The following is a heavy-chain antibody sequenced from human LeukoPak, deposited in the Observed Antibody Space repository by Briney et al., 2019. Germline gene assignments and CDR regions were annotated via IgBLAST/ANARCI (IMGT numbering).Heavy chain of an antibody. Sequence: ASVKVSCKASGYTFTGYYMHWVRQAPGQGLEWMGWINPNSGGTNYAQKFQGRVTMTRDTSISTAYMELSRLRSDDTAVYYCARELYCSGGSCYSAVDYWGQGTLVTVSS. J-gene: IGHJ4*02. CDR3: ARELYCSGGSCYSAVDY. D-gene: IGHD2-15*01. CDR2: INPNSGGT. CDR1: GYTFTGYY. V-gene: IGHV1-2*02.